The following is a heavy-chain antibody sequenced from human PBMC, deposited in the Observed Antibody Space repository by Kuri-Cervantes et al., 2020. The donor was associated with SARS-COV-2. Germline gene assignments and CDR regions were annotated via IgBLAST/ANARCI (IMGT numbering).Heavy chain of an antibody. Sequence: SETLSLTCTVSGGSISSGYYWGWIRQPPGKGLEWIGSIYHSGSTYYNPSLKSRVTISVDTSKNQFSLKLSSVTAADTAVYYCAREIPLTGTTFFDYWGQGTLVTVSS. D-gene: IGHD1-7*01. V-gene: IGHV4-38-2*02. CDR1: GGSISSGYY. J-gene: IGHJ4*02. CDR2: IYHSGST. CDR3: AREIPLTGTTFFDY.